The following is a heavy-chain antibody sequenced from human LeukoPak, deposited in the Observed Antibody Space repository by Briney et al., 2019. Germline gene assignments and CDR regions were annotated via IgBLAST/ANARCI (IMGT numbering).Heavy chain of an antibody. V-gene: IGHV3-21*01. D-gene: IGHD6-19*01. Sequence: GGSLRLSCAASGFTFSRYSMHWVRQAPGKGLEWVSSITASSSDLYYAESVTGRFTISRDNAKNALYLQMDSLRAEDTAVYYCAGGALAGTKGSYFDYWGQGTLVTVSS. J-gene: IGHJ4*02. CDR2: ITASSSDL. CDR3: AGGALAGTKGSYFDY. CDR1: GFTFSRYS.